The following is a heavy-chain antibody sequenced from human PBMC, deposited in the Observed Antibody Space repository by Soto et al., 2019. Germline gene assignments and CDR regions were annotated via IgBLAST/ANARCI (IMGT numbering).Heavy chain of an antibody. V-gene: IGHV4-30-4*01. CDR1: GGSINNGDYY. CDR2: IYYSGST. Sequence: SETLSLTCTVSGGSINNGDYYWTWIRQSPEKGMEWIGYIYYSGSTYYNPSLKSRVTISIDTSMNQFSLNLNSVTAADTAVYYCARGYSEYYYYYGMDVWGQGTTVT. CDR3: ARGYSEYYYYYGMDV. J-gene: IGHJ6*02. D-gene: IGHD2-15*01.